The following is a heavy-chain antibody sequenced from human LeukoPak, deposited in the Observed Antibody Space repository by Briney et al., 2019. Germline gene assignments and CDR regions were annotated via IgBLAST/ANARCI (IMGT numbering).Heavy chain of an antibody. J-gene: IGHJ4*02. CDR2: INPSGGST. Sequence: ASVKVSCKASGYTFTSYYIHWVRQAPGQGLEWMGIINPSGGSTSYAQKFQGRVTLTRDTSTSTVYMELSSLRSQDTAVYYCARDYHGSGSLTTFDYWGQGTLVTVSS. D-gene: IGHD3-10*01. V-gene: IGHV1-46*01. CDR3: ARDYHGSGSLTTFDY. CDR1: GYTFTSYY.